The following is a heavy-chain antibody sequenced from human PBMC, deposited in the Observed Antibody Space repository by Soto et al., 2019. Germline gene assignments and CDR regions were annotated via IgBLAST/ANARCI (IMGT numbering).Heavy chain of an antibody. D-gene: IGHD5-18*01. V-gene: IGHV3-23*01. CDR1: GFTFRTYT. Sequence: EVQLLESGGGLVQPGDSLRLSCTASGFTFRTYTMTWVRQSPEKGLEWLAAINTNADRTYYADSVKGRFTISRDNSKNTLSLHMNSLRGEETAVYFCAKEMVNWCFDLWGRGTLVAVSS. CDR2: INTNADRT. J-gene: IGHJ2*01. CDR3: AKEMVNWCFDL.